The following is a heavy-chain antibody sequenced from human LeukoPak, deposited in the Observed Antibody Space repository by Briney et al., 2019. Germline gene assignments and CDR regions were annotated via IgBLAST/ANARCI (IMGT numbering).Heavy chain of an antibody. V-gene: IGHV4-39*07. Sequence: SETLSLTCTVSGGSISSSSYYWGWIRQPPGKGLEWIGSIYYSGSTYYNPSLKSRVTISVDTSKNQFSLKLSSVTAADTAVYYCARVLSEAYYYGSGSYNDYWGQGTLVTVSS. CDR3: ARVLSEAYYYGSGSYNDY. D-gene: IGHD3-10*01. CDR2: IYYSGST. J-gene: IGHJ4*02. CDR1: GGSISSSSYY.